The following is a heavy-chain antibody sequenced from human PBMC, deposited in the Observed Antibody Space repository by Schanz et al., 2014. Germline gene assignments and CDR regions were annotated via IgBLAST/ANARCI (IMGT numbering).Heavy chain of an antibody. CDR3: ARGYSGYSHFDY. V-gene: IGHV7-4-1*02. CDR2: INTNTANP. J-gene: IGHJ4*02. D-gene: IGHD5-12*01. CDR1: GYSFTGYS. Sequence: QVQLVQSGAEVKRPGASVRVSCKASGYSFTGYSMHWVRQAPGQGLQWMGRINTNTANPTYAQGFTGRFVYTLDASVTTAYLEISSLKAEDTAVYYCARGYSGYSHFDYWGQGALVTVSS.